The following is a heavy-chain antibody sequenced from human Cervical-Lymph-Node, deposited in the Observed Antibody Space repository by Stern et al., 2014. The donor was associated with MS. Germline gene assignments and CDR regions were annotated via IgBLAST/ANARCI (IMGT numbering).Heavy chain of an antibody. D-gene: IGHD3-22*01. CDR2: IDWDDDK. J-gene: IGHJ4*02. CDR1: GFSLSTSGMR. V-gene: IGHV2-70*04. CDR3: ARMGDSSGYGFDY. Sequence: ESGPALVKPTQTLTLTCTFSGFSLSTSGMRVSWIRQPPGKALEWLVRIDWDDDKYYSASMEPRLTLSQATLTNQWVTTMTNMDPVDTATYYCARMGDSSGYGFDYWGQGTLVTVSS.